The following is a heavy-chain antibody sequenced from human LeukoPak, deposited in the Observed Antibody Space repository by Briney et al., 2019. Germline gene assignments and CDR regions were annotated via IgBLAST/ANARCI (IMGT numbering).Heavy chain of an antibody. Sequence: GGSLRLSCAGSGFIFSSHYINWVRQAPGKGLEWVANINQDGSETHFVESVRGRFTISRDNAKNSVYLQMRSLRVEDTAVYYCAKAVVAKDSSEYWGQGIQVTVSS. D-gene: IGHD5-18*01. V-gene: IGHV3-7*01. J-gene: IGHJ4*02. CDR1: GFIFSSHY. CDR3: AKAVVAKDSSEY. CDR2: INQDGSET.